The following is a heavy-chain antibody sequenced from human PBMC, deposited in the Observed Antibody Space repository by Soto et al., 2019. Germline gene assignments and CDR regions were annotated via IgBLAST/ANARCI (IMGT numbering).Heavy chain of an antibody. CDR2: IKYDESEK. D-gene: IGHD3-10*01. V-gene: IGHV3-7*05. Sequence: EVQLVESGGGLVQPGGSLRLSCVASGFSFSDDWMAWVRQAPGKGLEWVANIKYDESEKYHVDSVKGRFTVSRDNAKNSLFLQMNSLRVEDTAVYYCARVRTVNYYGLDVWGQGTTVTVSS. J-gene: IGHJ6*02. CDR3: ARVRTVNYYGLDV. CDR1: GFSFSDDW.